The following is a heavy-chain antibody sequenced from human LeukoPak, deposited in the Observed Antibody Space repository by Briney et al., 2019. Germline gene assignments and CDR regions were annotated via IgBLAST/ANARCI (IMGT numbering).Heavy chain of an antibody. Sequence: NPSETLSLTCTVSGGSISSYYWSWIRQPAGKGLEWIGRIYTSGDTYYNPSLKSRVTMSVDTSKNQFSLKLDSVTAADTAVYYCARDAYYYDSSGFYLVDYWGQGTVVTVSS. CDR2: IYTSGDT. V-gene: IGHV4-4*07. CDR1: GGSISSYY. CDR3: ARDAYYYDSSGFYLVDY. D-gene: IGHD3-22*01. J-gene: IGHJ4*02.